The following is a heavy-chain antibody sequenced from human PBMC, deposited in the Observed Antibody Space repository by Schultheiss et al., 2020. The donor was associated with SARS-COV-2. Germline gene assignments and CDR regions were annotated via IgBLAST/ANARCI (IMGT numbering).Heavy chain of an antibody. CDR2: IYTSGST. J-gene: IGHJ6*03. V-gene: IGHV4-61*02. Sequence: SQTLSLTCAVSGYSISSGYYWGWIRQPAGKGLEWIGRIYTSGSTNYNPSLKSRVTISVDTSKNQFSLELNSVTAADTAVYYCAREAFYHMDLWGRGTTVTVSS. CDR1: GYSISSGYY. CDR3: AREAFYHMDL.